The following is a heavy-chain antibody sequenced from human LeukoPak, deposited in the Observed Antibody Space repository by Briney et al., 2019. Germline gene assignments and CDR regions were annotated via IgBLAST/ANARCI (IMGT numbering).Heavy chain of an antibody. D-gene: IGHD3-10*01. CDR2: VYYTGAS. J-gene: IGHJ3*02. CDR3: ARHAVRGAFDI. Sequence: SETLSLTCTVPGGSISGYYWSWVRQPPGKGLEWIGHVYYTGASDYNPSLKSRLYISLDTSTCLFSLKLSSVTAADTAVYYCARHAVRGAFDIWGQGAMVIVSS. V-gene: IGHV4-59*08. CDR1: GGSISGYY.